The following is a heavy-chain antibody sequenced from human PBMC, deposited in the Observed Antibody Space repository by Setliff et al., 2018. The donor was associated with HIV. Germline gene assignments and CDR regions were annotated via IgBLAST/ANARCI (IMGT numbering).Heavy chain of an antibody. CDR1: GGSISSYY. Sequence: PSETLSLTCTVSGGSISSYYWSWIRQPPGKGLEWIGYIYTSGSVNYNPSLISRVTISVDTSKNQFSLKVNSVTAADTAVYYCARSPRIGVAGEFEYWGQGTLVTVSS. CDR2: IYTSGSV. V-gene: IGHV4-4*09. J-gene: IGHJ4*02. D-gene: IGHD6-19*01. CDR3: ARSPRIGVAGEFEY.